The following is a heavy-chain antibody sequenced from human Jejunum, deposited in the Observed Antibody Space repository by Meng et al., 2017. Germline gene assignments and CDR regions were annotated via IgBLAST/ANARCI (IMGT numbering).Heavy chain of an antibody. CDR3: ARDTGYYDSSGYSLGY. D-gene: IGHD3-22*01. CDR2: INPNSGGT. CDR1: GYTFTDYY. Sequence: QGQLVQAGAEVKKPGDSVKVSCKASGYTFTDYYMHWVRQAPGQGLEWMGRINPNSGGTNYAQKFQGRVTMTRDTSISTAYMELSRLRSDDTAVYYCARDTGYYDSSGYSLGYWGQGTLVTVSS. V-gene: IGHV1-2*06. J-gene: IGHJ4*02.